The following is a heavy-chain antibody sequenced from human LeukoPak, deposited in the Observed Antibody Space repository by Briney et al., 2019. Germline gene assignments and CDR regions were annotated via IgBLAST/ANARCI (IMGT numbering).Heavy chain of an antibody. CDR1: GFTLSNYW. V-gene: IGHV3-74*01. CDR3: ARFVVVTAGDY. Sequence: GGSLRLSCSASGFTLSNYWMHWVRHAPGKGLVWVARLHSNGSFTTYADSVKGRFTISRDTAKNTLYLQMNSLRVEDTAVYYCARFVVVTAGDYWGQGTLVTVSS. D-gene: IGHD2-21*02. CDR2: LHSNGSFT. J-gene: IGHJ4*01.